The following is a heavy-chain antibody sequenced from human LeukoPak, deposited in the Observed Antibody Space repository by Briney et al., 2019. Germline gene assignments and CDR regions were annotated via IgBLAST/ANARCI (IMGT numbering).Heavy chain of an antibody. CDR3: ARAVGSGWYFF. CDR2: IYYSGST. Sequence: SETLSLTCTVSGGSISSSSYYWGWIRQPPGKGLEWIGSIYYSGSTYYNPSLKSRVTISVDTSKNQFSLKLSSVTAADTAVYYCARAVGSGWYFFWGQGTLVTVSS. D-gene: IGHD6-19*01. J-gene: IGHJ4*02. CDR1: GGSISSSSYY. V-gene: IGHV4-39*07.